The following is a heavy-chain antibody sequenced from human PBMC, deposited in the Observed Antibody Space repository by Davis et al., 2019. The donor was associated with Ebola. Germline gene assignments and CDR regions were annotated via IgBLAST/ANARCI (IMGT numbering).Heavy chain of an antibody. V-gene: IGHV3-30-3*01. Sequence: PGGSLRLSCAASGFTFSTYAMYWVRQAPGKGLEWVAIISHDGSNKYYADSVKGRITISRDNSKNTLYLQMNSLRAEDTAVYYCARRKVGNGRGAVDVWGQGTTVTVSS. CDR1: GFTFSTYA. CDR2: ISHDGSNK. D-gene: IGHD3-10*02. J-gene: IGHJ6*02. CDR3: ARRKVGNGRGAVDV.